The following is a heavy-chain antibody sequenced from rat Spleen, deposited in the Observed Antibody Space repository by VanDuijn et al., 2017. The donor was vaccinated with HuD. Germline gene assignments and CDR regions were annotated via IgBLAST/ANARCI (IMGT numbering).Heavy chain of an antibody. Sequence: EVQLMESGGGLVQPGKSLKLSCVASGFTFNNYWMTWIRQAPGKGLEWVASIKNTGRNTYYRDSVKGRFTISRDNAKSTLYLHMDSLRSEDTATYYCARPNYPGFNYFDYWGQGVMVTVSS. CDR2: IKNTGRNT. V-gene: IGHV5-31*01. D-gene: IGHD1-4*01. CDR3: ARPNYPGFNYFDY. CDR1: GFTFNNYW. J-gene: IGHJ2*01.